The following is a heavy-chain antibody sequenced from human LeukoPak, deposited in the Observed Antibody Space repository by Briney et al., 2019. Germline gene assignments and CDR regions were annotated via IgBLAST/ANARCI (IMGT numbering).Heavy chain of an antibody. CDR3: ANHPTPDFWFDY. Sequence: GGSLRLSCAASGFTFSSYAMSWVRQAPGKGLEWVSAISGSGGSTYYADSVKGRFTISRDNSKNTLYLQMNSLRAEDTAVYYCANHPTPDFWFDYWGQGTLVTVSS. CDR1: GFTFSSYA. J-gene: IGHJ4*02. CDR2: ISGSGGST. V-gene: IGHV3-23*01. D-gene: IGHD3/OR15-3a*01.